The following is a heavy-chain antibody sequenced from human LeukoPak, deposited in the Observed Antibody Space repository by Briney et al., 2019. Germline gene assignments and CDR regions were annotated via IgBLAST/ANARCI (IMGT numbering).Heavy chain of an antibody. CDR1: GFTFSSYA. D-gene: IGHD2-15*01. CDR3: VKDWSQGYCSGGSCYIFDY. V-gene: IGHV3-64D*06. Sequence: TGGSLRLSCSASGFTFSSYAMHWVRQAPGKGLEYVSGISSNGGITRYAESVKGRFTISRDNSKNTLYLQMSSLRAEDTAVYYCVKDWSQGYCSGGSCYIFDYWGQGTLVTVSS. J-gene: IGHJ4*02. CDR2: ISSNGGIT.